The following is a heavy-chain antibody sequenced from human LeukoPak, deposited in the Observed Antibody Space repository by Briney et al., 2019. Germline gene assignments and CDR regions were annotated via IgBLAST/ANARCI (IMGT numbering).Heavy chain of an antibody. CDR1: GYTLTELS. D-gene: IGHD3-22*01. V-gene: IGHV1-24*01. CDR2: FDPEDGET. Sequence: ASVKVSCKVSGYTLTELSMHWVRRAPGKGLEWMGGFDPEDGETIYAQKFQGRVTMTEDTSTDTAYMELSSLRSEDTAVYYCATGSRYYYDSSGYYYYYGMDVWGQGTTVTVSS. J-gene: IGHJ6*02. CDR3: ATGSRYYYDSSGYYYYYGMDV.